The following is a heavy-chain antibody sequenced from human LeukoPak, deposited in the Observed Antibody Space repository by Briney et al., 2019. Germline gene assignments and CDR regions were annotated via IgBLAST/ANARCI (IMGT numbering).Heavy chain of an antibody. CDR3: ARDSDYGDLIFDY. D-gene: IGHD4-17*01. CDR2: IRSSSGSI. CDR1: GFTFSSYD. Sequence: GGSLRLSCAASGFTFSSYDMNWVRQAPGKGLEWVSYIRSSSGSIYYADSVKGRFTISRDNAKNSLYLQMNSLRAEDTAVYYCARDSDYGDLIFDYWGQGTLVSVSS. J-gene: IGHJ4*02. V-gene: IGHV3-48*01.